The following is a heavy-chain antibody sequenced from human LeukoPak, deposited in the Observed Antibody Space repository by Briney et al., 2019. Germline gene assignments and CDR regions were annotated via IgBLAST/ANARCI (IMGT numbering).Heavy chain of an antibody. D-gene: IGHD1-26*01. CDR3: AKDRGSYSAYYYFDY. Sequence: PGGSLRLSCAASGFTFSSYGMHWVRQAPGKGLEWVAFIRYDGSNKYYVDSVKGRFTISRDNSKNTLYLQMNSLRAEDTAVYYCAKDRGSYSAYYYFDYWGQGTLVTVSS. V-gene: IGHV3-30*02. CDR2: IRYDGSNK. CDR1: GFTFSSYG. J-gene: IGHJ4*02.